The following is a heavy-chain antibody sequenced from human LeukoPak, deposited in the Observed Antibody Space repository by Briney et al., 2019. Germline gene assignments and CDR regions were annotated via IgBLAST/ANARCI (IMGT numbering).Heavy chain of an antibody. Sequence: SETLSLTCTVSGGSISSYYWSWIRQPPGKGLEWIGYIYYSGSTNYNPSLKSRVTISVDTSKNQFSLKLSSVTAADTAVYYCARFGGTYSYGSNGYWGQGTLVTVSS. CDR2: IYYSGST. CDR1: GGSISSYY. D-gene: IGHD5-18*01. CDR3: ARFGGTYSYGSNGY. J-gene: IGHJ4*02. V-gene: IGHV4-59*01.